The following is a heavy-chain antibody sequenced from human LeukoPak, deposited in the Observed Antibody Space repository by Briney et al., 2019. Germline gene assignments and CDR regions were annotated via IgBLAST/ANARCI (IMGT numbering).Heavy chain of an antibody. Sequence: PGRSLRLSCAASGFTCSSYGMHWVRQAPGKGLEWVAVISYDGSNKYYADSVKGRFTISRDNSKNTLYLQMNSLRAEDTAVYYCAKDLRGQWEYFQHWGQGTLVTVSS. CDR2: ISYDGSNK. CDR3: AKDLRGQWEYFQH. CDR1: GFTCSSYG. V-gene: IGHV3-30*18. D-gene: IGHD6-19*01. J-gene: IGHJ1*01.